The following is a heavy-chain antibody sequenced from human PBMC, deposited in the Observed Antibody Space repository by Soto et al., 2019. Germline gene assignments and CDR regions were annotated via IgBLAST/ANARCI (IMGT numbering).Heavy chain of an antibody. Sequence: GGSLRLSCAASGFTFSNAWINWVRQAPGKGLEWVGRIKSKTDGGTTDYAAPVKGRFAVSRDDSRNMVYLQMNSLRAEDTAVYYCAKDRSSGWYYGSRFDPWGQGTLVTVSS. CDR1: GFTFSNAW. CDR3: AKDRSSGWYYGSRFDP. D-gene: IGHD6-19*01. CDR2: IKSKTDGGTT. J-gene: IGHJ5*02. V-gene: IGHV3-15*07.